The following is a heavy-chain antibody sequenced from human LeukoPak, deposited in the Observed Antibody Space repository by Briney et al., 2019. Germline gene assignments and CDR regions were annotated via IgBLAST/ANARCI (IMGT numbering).Heavy chain of an antibody. J-gene: IGHJ5*02. CDR3: AREGCSSTSCYYRKDWFDP. Sequence: SVKVSCKASGGTFSSYAISWVRQAPGQGLEWMGGIIPIFGTANYAQKFQGRVTITTDESTSTAYMELSSLRSEDTAVYYCAREGCSSTSCYYRKDWFDPWGQGTLVTVSS. V-gene: IGHV1-69*05. CDR1: GGTFSSYA. D-gene: IGHD2-2*01. CDR2: IIPIFGTA.